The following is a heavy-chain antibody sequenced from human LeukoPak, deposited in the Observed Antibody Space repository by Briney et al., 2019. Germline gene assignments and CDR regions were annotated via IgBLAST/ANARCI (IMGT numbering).Heavy chain of an antibody. D-gene: IGHD4-23*01. CDR1: GFTFSSYS. CDR3: ARDTTVVTPYYYYGMDV. Sequence: GSLRLSCAASGFTFSSYSMNWVRQAPGKGLEWVSSISSSSSYIYYADSVKGRFTISRDNSKNTLYLQMNSLRAEDTAVYYCARDTTVVTPYYYYGMDVWGQGTTVTVSS. CDR2: ISSSSSYI. V-gene: IGHV3-21*01. J-gene: IGHJ6*02.